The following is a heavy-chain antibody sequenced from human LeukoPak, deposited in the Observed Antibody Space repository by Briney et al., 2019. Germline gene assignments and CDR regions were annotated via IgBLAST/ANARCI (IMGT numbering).Heavy chain of an antibody. J-gene: IGHJ4*02. Sequence: GGSLRLSCAASGFTFSSYSMDWVRQAPGKGLEWVSSISSSSSYIYYADSVKGRFTISRDNAKNSLYLQMNSLRAEDTAVYYCASWGRGGFDYWGQGTLVTVSS. V-gene: IGHV3-21*01. D-gene: IGHD3-16*01. CDR2: ISSSSSYI. CDR1: GFTFSSYS. CDR3: ASWGRGGFDY.